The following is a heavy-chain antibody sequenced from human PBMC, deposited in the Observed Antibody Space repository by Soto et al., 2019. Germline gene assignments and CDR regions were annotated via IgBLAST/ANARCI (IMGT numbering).Heavy chain of an antibody. CDR2: ISWNSGNL. D-gene: IGHD3-10*01. V-gene: IGHV3-9*01. Sequence: ESQLVESGGGLVQPGRSLRLSCEASGFIFKNYAMVWVRQGPGKGLEWVSSISWNSGNLDYGDSVKGRFTISRDNAKNSLYLKMNSLRTEDTAWYFCAKAHVYGSGGWFDLWGRGTLVTVSS. CDR1: GFIFKNYA. J-gene: IGHJ5*02. CDR3: AKAHVYGSGGWFDL.